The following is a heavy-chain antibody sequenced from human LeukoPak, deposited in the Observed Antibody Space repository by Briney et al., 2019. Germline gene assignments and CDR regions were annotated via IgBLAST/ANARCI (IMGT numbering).Heavy chain of an antibody. V-gene: IGHV1-18*04. CDR1: GYTFTGYY. Sequence: GASVKVSCKASGYTFTGYYMHWVRQAPGQGLEWMGWISAYNGNTNYAQKLQGRVTMTTDTSTSTAYMELRSLRSDDTAVYYCARDQYDAFDTWGQGTMVTVSS. J-gene: IGHJ3*02. D-gene: IGHD2-2*01. CDR3: ARDQYDAFDT. CDR2: ISAYNGNT.